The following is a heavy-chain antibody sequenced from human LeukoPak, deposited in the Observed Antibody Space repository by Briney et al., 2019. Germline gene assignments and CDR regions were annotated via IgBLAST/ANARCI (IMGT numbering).Heavy chain of an antibody. V-gene: IGHV3-9*01. D-gene: IGHD6-19*01. CDR2: ISWNSGSI. Sequence: GGSLRLSCAASGFTFDDYAMHWVRQAPGKGLEWVSGISWNSGSIGYADSVKGRFTISRDNAKNSLYLQMNSLRAEDTALYYCAKEGSGWQYDAFDIWGQGTMVIVTS. CDR1: GFTFDDYA. CDR3: AKEGSGWQYDAFDI. J-gene: IGHJ3*02.